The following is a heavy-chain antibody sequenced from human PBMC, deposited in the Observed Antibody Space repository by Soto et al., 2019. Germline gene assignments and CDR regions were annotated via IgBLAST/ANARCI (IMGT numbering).Heavy chain of an antibody. CDR3: ARDHSRSWDTFDY. V-gene: IGHV3-48*01. CDR2: ISSSSFTI. J-gene: IGHJ4*02. D-gene: IGHD6-13*01. Sequence: GGSLRLSCAASGFRFSDYSMNWVRQAPGRGLEWVSYISSSSFTIHYADSVEGRFTISRDNAKNSLYLQMNSLRAGDTAVYYCARDHSRSWDTFDYWGQGPLATAPQ. CDR1: GFRFSDYS.